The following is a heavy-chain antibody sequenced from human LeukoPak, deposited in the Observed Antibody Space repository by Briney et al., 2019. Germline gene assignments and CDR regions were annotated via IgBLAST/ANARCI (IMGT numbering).Heavy chain of an antibody. V-gene: IGHV4-59*01. CDR3: ARAQLNLVVGFGMDV. CDR1: GGSISTYY. J-gene: IGHJ6*02. D-gene: IGHD1-1*01. CDR2: IHYSGST. Sequence: SETLSLTCTVSGGSISTYYWSWIRQPPGKGLEWIGYIHYSGSTNYNPSLESRVTISVDTSKNQFSLKLSSVTAADTAVYYCARAQLNLVVGFGMDVWGQGTTVAVSS.